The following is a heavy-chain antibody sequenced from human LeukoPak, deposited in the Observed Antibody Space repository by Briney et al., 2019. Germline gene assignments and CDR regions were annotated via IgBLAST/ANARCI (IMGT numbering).Heavy chain of an antibody. CDR3: ARVSAVADAGFFDY. CDR1: GGSISSNSYY. V-gene: IGHV4-39*01. Sequence: SETLSLTCAVSGGSISSNSYYWGWIRQPPGKGLEWIGSIYYSGSTYYNPSLKRRVTISVDTSKNQFSLKLSSVTAADTAVYYCARVSAVADAGFFDYWGQGTLVTVSS. D-gene: IGHD6-19*01. CDR2: IYYSGST. J-gene: IGHJ4*02.